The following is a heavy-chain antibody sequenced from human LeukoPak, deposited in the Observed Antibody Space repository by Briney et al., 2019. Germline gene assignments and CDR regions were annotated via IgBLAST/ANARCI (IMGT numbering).Heavy chain of an antibody. CDR2: INHGGST. Sequence: SETLSLTCAVSGGSFSSYYWTWIRQPPGKGLEWIGEINHGGSTNYNPSLKSRVTISLDTSKNLFSLKLRSVTAADTAVYYCARGTIYGVVPGHYYYYYMDVWAKGTTVTVSS. J-gene: IGHJ6*03. CDR1: GGSFSSYY. V-gene: IGHV4-34*01. CDR3: ARGTIYGVVPGHYYYYYMDV. D-gene: IGHD3-3*01.